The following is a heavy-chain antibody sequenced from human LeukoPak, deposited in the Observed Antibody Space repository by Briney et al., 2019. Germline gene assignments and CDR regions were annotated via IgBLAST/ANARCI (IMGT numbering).Heavy chain of an antibody. CDR2: ISPYNGNT. V-gene: IGHV1-18*01. CDR1: VYTFSNYD. Sequence: GASVKVSCKASVYTFSNYDISWVRQAPGKGLEWMGWISPYNGNTDSAQKFQGRVTLTTDTSTSTAYMELRSLTSDDTAVYYCATGGGDWYSDLWGRGTLVTVSS. J-gene: IGHJ2*01. D-gene: IGHD3-10*01. CDR3: ATGGGDWYSDL.